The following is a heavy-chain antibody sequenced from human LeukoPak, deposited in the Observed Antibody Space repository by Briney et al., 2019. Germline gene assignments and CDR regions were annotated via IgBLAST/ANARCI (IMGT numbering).Heavy chain of an antibody. CDR3: ATGGTDDY. Sequence: GASVKVSCKASGYTFTSSYMHWVREAPGQGLEWMGIINLSGGSTSYAQKFQGRVTMTRVTSTSTVYMELSSLRSEDTAVYYCATGGTDDYWGQGTLVTVSS. J-gene: IGHJ4*02. CDR1: GYTFTSSY. CDR2: INLSGGST. D-gene: IGHD1-26*01. V-gene: IGHV1-46*03.